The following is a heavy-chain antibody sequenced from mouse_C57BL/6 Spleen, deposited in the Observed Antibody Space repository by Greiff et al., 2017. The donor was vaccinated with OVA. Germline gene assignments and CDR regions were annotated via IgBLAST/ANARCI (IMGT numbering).Heavy chain of an antibody. J-gene: IGHJ3*01. CDR2: IYPGDGDT. CDR3: ARTYYSNYEFAY. D-gene: IGHD2-5*01. Sequence: QVQLQQSGAELVKPGASVKISCKASGYAFSSYWMNWVKQRPGKGLEWIGQIYPGDGDTNYNGKFKGKATLTADKSSSTAYMQLSSLTSEDSAVYYCARTYYSNYEFAYWGQGTPVTVSA. V-gene: IGHV1-80*01. CDR1: GYAFSSYW.